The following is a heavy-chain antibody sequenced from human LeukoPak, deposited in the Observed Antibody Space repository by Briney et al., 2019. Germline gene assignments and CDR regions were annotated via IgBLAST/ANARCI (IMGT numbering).Heavy chain of an antibody. CDR3: ARDKYDSSGYYNWFDP. CDR1: GGSISSGGYY. V-gene: IGHV4-61*02. CDR2: IYTSGST. Sequence: PSETLSLTCTVSGGSISSGGYYWSWIRQHPGKGLEWIGRIYTSGSTNYNPSLKSRVTMSVDTSKNQFSLKLSSVTAADTAVYYCARDKYDSSGYYNWFDPWGQGTLVTVSS. D-gene: IGHD3-22*01. J-gene: IGHJ5*02.